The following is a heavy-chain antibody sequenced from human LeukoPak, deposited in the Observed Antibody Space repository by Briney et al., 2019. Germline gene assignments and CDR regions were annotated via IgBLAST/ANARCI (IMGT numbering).Heavy chain of an antibody. Sequence: PGGSLRLSCAASGFTVSSNYMSWVRQAPGKGLEWVSVIYSGGSTYYADSVKGRFTISRDNSKNSLYLQMNSLRAEDTAVYYCALWKYGNSPLDFWGQGTLVTVSS. D-gene: IGHD6-6*01. J-gene: IGHJ4*02. CDR3: ALWKYGNSPLDF. V-gene: IGHV3-66*01. CDR2: IYSGGST. CDR1: GFTVSSNY.